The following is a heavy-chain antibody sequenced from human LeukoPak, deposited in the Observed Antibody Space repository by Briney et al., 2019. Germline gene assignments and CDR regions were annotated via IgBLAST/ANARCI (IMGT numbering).Heavy chain of an antibody. Sequence: GGSLRLSCAASGFTFDDYAMHWVRQAPGKGLEYVSAISSNGGSTNYANSVKGRFTISRDNSKNTLYLQMGSLRTEDMAVYYCARAAASWYPPDYWGQGTLVTVS. CDR1: GFTFDDYA. CDR2: ISSNGGST. D-gene: IGHD6-13*01. J-gene: IGHJ4*02. CDR3: ARAAASWYPPDY. V-gene: IGHV3-64*01.